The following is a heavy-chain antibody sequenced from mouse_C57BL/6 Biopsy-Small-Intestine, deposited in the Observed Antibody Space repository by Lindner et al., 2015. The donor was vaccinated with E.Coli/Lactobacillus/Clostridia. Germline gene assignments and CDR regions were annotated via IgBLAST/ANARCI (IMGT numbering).Heavy chain of an antibody. CDR2: IYTGDGDT. CDR3: ARKAGDYHYGSSHYFDY. Sequence: VQLQESGAELVKPGASVKISCKGSENAFSRYWINWVKQRPGKGLEWIGQIYTGDGDTNYNEKFKGKATLTADKSSSKAYMQFNSLTSEDSAIYYCARKAGDYHYGSSHYFDYWGQGTTLTVSS. D-gene: IGHD1-1*01. CDR1: ENAFSRYW. V-gene: IGHV1-80*01. J-gene: IGHJ2*01.